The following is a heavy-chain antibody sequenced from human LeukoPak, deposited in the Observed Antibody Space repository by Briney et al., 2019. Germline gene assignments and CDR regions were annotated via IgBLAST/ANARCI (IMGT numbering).Heavy chain of an antibody. Sequence: ASVKVSCKASGYTFTSYYMHWVRQAPGQGLEWMGIINPSGGSTSYAQKFQGRVTMTKDMYTSTVYMELSSLRSEDTAVYYWGRVDTYYDFWSGYSNWFHPWGEGTLVSVSS. CDR2: INPSGGST. V-gene: IGHV1-46*01. J-gene: IGHJ5*02. D-gene: IGHD3-3*01. CDR3: GRVDTYYDFWSGYSNWFHP. CDR1: GYTFTSYY.